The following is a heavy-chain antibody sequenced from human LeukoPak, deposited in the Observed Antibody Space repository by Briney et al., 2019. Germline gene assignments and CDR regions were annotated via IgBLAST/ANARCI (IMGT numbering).Heavy chain of an antibody. J-gene: IGHJ4*02. V-gene: IGHV3-20*04. CDR3: ARGTITFGGVIALYYFDY. D-gene: IGHD3-16*02. CDR2: INWNGGST. CDR1: GFTFDDYG. Sequence: GGYLRLSCAASGFTFDDYGMSWVRQAPGKGLEWVSGINWNGGSTGYADSVKGRFTISRDNAKNSLYLQMNSLRAEDTGLYYCARGTITFGGVIALYYFDYWGQGTLGTVSS.